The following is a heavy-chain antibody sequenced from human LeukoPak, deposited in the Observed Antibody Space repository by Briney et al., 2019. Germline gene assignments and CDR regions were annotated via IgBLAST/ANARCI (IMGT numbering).Heavy chain of an antibody. CDR2: INPSGGST. D-gene: IGHD6-13*01. Sequence: ASVKVSCKASGYTIHTYYMHWLRQAPGQGLEWMGIINPSGGSTSYAQKFQGRVTMTRDTSTSTVYMELSSLRSEDTAVYYCASSSSWYSEYFQHWGQGTLVTVSS. CDR3: ASSSSWYSEYFQH. J-gene: IGHJ1*01. V-gene: IGHV1-46*02. CDR1: GYTIHTYY.